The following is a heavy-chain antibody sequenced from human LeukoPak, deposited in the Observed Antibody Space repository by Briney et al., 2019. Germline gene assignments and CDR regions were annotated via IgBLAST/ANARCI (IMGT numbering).Heavy chain of an antibody. Sequence: ASVKVSCKASGGTFSSYAISWLRQAPGQGLEWMGGIIPIFGTANYAQKFQGTVTITTDESTSTAYMQLSSLRSEDTAVYYCARGRDCSGGSCYHALLDYWGQGTLVTVSS. J-gene: IGHJ4*02. CDR2: IIPIFGTA. V-gene: IGHV1-69*05. CDR1: GGTFSSYA. CDR3: ARGRDCSGGSCYHALLDY. D-gene: IGHD2-15*01.